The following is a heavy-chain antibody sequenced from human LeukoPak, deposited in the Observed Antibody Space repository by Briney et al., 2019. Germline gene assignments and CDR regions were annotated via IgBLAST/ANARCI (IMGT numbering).Heavy chain of an antibody. V-gene: IGHV4-39*07. CDR1: GGSISSSSYY. CDR3: ARDQKYQLLSVRYFDY. J-gene: IGHJ4*02. CDR2: IYYSEST. D-gene: IGHD2-2*01. Sequence: SETLSLTCTVSGGSISSSSYYWGWIRQPPGKGLEWIGSIYYSESTYYNPSLKSRVTISVDTSKNQFSLKLSSVPAADTAVYYCARDQKYQLLSVRYFDYWGQGTLVTVSS.